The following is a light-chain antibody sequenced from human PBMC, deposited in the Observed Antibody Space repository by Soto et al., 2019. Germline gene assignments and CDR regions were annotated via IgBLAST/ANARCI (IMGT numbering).Light chain of an antibody. CDR1: QDISSY. J-gene: IGKJ3*01. V-gene: IGKV1-9*01. Sequence: DILLTQSPSFLSASVGDRVTITCRASQDISSYLAWYQQKPGKAPQLLIYAASTLQSGVPSRFSGSGSGTEFTLTISSLQPEDLATYYRQQLNSYPLPCGPGIKVAI. CDR2: AAS. CDR3: QQLNSYPLP.